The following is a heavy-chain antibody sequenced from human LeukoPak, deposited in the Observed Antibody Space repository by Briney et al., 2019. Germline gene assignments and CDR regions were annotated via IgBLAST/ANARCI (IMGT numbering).Heavy chain of an antibody. CDR1: GFTFSDFY. V-gene: IGHV3-11*01. CDR2: IGKNGNLV. D-gene: IGHD1-1*01. CDR3: ARALERDGMDV. Sequence: GGSLRLSCAASGFTFSDFYMSWVRQAPGKGLEWISYIGKNGNLVDYADSVKGRFTVSRDNTKNLMFLQMNSLRAEDTAVYYCARALERDGMDVWGQGTTVTVSS. J-gene: IGHJ6*02.